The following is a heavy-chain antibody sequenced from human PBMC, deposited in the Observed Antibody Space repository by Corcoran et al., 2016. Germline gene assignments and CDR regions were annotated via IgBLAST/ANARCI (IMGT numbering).Heavy chain of an antibody. CDR2: ISSSSSYI. J-gene: IGHJ3*02. CDR3: ARGGGPDAFDI. Sequence: EVQLVESGGGLVKPGGSLRLSCAASGFTFSSYSMNWVRQATGKGLEWVSSISSSSSYIYYADSVKGRVTISRDNAKNSLYLQMNSLRAEDTAVYYCARGGGPDAFDIWGQGTMVTVSS. CDR1: GFTFSSYS. D-gene: IGHD2-15*01. V-gene: IGHV3-21*01.